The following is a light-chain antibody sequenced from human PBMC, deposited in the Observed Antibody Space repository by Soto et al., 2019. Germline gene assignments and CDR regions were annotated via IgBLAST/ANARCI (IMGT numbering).Light chain of an antibody. V-gene: IGKV3-11*01. Sequence: EIVLTQSPATLSLSPGERVTLSCRASQSVGSSVAWYQQNAGQAPRLLIYDASNRAAGIPARFSGSGSGTDFTLAISSLQPEDFAVYYCQQRSRWPLLWTFGGGTKVEIK. CDR3: QQRSRWPLLWT. CDR2: DAS. J-gene: IGKJ4*01. CDR1: QSVGSS.